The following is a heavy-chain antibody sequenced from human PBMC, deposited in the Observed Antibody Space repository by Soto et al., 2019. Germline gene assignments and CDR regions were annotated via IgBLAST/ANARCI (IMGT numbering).Heavy chain of an antibody. CDR1: GGSISSSSYY. CDR3: ARRLVVTAIPPWGPWTYYFDY. D-gene: IGHD2-21*02. V-gene: IGHV4-39*01. J-gene: IGHJ4*02. CDR2: IYYSGST. Sequence: QLQLQESGPGLVKPSETLSLTCTVSGGSISSSSYYWGWIRQPPGKGLEWIGSIYYSGSTYYNPSLKSRVTISVDTSKNQFSLKLSSVTAADTAVYYCARRLVVTAIPPWGPWTYYFDYWGQGTLVTVSS.